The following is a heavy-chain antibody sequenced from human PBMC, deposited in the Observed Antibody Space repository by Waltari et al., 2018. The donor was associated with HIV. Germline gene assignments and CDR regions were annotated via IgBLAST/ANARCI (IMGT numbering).Heavy chain of an antibody. D-gene: IGHD1-20*01. J-gene: IGHJ4*02. Sequence: ELQTLYSCGCLVQAGGCPRLAWAALGFTLSKHPLNRLRQAPGKGLDWVACISGSGGSTYYADSVNARFTISRNNSKNTLYLQMNSLRAEDTAVYYCAKCLPNNWNQGVDYFDYWGQGTLVTVSS. CDR3: AKCLPNNWNQGVDYFDY. V-gene: IGHV3-23*01. CDR2: ISGSGGST. CDR1: GFTLSKHP.